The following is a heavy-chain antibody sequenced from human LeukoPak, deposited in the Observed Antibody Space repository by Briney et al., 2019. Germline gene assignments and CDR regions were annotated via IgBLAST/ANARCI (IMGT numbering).Heavy chain of an antibody. D-gene: IGHD4-23*01. CDR1: GGTFSSYA. CDR3: ARDEGVYGGNGPGAFDI. V-gene: IGHV1-69*13. Sequence: SVNVSCKASGGTFSSYAISWVRQAPGQGLEWMGGIIPIFGTANYAQKFQGRVTITADESTSTAYMELSSLRSEDTAVYYCARDEGVYGGNGPGAFDIWGQGTMVTVSS. CDR2: IIPIFGTA. J-gene: IGHJ3*02.